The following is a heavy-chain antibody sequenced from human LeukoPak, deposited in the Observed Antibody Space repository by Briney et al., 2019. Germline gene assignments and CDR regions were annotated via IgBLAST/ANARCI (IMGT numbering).Heavy chain of an antibody. CDR3: AKDPYDSSGYPDAFDI. V-gene: IGHV3-23*01. Sequence: GGSLRLSCAASGFTFSSYAMSWVRQAPGKGLEWASAISGSGGSTYYADSVKGRFTISRDNSKNTLYLQMNSLRAEDTAVYYCAKDPYDSSGYPDAFDIWGQGTMVTVSS. D-gene: IGHD3-22*01. CDR2: ISGSGGST. CDR1: GFTFSSYA. J-gene: IGHJ3*02.